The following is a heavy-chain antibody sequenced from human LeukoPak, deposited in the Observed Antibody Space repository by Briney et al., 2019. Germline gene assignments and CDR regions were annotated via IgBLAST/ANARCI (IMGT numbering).Heavy chain of an antibody. J-gene: IGHJ4*02. D-gene: IGHD6-13*01. CDR3: ARPSKAGYSSSWYGF. V-gene: IGHV1-46*01. Sequence: ASVKVSCKASGYTFTSYYMHWVRQAPGQGLEWMGIINPSGGSTSYAQKFQGRVTMTRDTSTSTVYMELSSLTSEDTAVYYCARPSKAGYSSSWYGFWGQGTLVTVSS. CDR2: INPSGGST. CDR1: GYTFTSYY.